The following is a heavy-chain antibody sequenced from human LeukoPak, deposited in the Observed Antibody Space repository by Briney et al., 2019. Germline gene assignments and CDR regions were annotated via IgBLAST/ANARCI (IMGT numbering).Heavy chain of an antibody. V-gene: IGHV3-23*01. J-gene: IGHJ4*02. CDR2: ISASGDST. CDR1: RFTFSSYA. CDR3: ATRNYFEY. Sequence: GGSLRLSCAASRFTFSSYAMSWVRQAPGRGLEWVSFISASGDSTYYADSVKGRFTISRDNSKNTLHLQMNSLRAEDTAVYYCATRNYFEYWGQGTLVTASS.